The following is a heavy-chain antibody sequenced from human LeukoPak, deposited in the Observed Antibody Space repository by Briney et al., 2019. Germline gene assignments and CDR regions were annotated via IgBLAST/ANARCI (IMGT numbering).Heavy chain of an antibody. Sequence: HAGGSLRLSCAASGFTFRSYAMTWVRQAPGKGLEWVSGISDTGGSTYYADSVKGRFTISRDNSKNTLDLQMNSLRVEDTAVYYCARGGSSGSYYFDYRGQGTLVTVSS. J-gene: IGHJ4*02. D-gene: IGHD1-26*01. CDR3: ARGGSSGSYYFDY. V-gene: IGHV3-23*01. CDR2: ISDTGGST. CDR1: GFTFRSYA.